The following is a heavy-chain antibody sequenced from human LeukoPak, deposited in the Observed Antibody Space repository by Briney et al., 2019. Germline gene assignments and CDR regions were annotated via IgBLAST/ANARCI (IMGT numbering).Heavy chain of an antibody. V-gene: IGHV4-59*08. D-gene: IGHD3-3*01. CDR2: IYYSGST. CDR3: ARVGSNYDFWSGYYGSVADY. CDR1: GGSISSYY. Sequence: SETLSLTCTISGGSISSYYWSWIRQPPGKGLEWIGYIYYSGSTYYNPSLKSRVTISVDTSKNQFSLKLSSVTAADTAVYYCARVGSNYDFWSGYYGSVADYWGQGTLVTVSS. J-gene: IGHJ4*02.